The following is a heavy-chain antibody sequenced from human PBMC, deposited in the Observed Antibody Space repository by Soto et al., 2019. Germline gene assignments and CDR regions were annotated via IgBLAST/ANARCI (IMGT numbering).Heavy chain of an antibody. V-gene: IGHV3-23*01. D-gene: IGHD6-13*01. CDR2: ISGSGGTT. CDR3: AKLGIAAADSNWFDP. Sequence: GGSLRLSCAASGFTFNNYAMSWVRQAPGKGLEWVSAISGSGGTTYYADSMKGRFTISRDNSKNTLSLQMNSLRADDTALYYCAKLGIAAADSNWFDPWGQGTLVTVYS. J-gene: IGHJ5*02. CDR1: GFTFNNYA.